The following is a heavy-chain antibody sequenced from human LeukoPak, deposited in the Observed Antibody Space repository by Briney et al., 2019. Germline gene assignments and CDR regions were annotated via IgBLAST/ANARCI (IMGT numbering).Heavy chain of an antibody. V-gene: IGHV3-30-3*01. Sequence: PGGSLRLSCAASGFTFSSYAMHWVRQAPGKGLEWVAVISYDGSNKYYADSVKGRFTISRDNSKNTLYLQMNSLRAEDTAVYYCARTMLRYFDWVAAFDPWGQGTLVTVSS. CDR2: ISYDGSNK. CDR3: ARTMLRYFDWVAAFDP. J-gene: IGHJ5*02. CDR1: GFTFSSYA. D-gene: IGHD3-9*01.